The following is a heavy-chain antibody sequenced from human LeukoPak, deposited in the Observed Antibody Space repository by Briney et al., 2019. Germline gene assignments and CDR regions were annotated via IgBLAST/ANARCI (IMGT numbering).Heavy chain of an antibody. CDR1: GDSICIGYY. Sequence: SETLSLTSTVSGDSICIGYYWGWIRQPPGKGRDWIGSIYHSGSTYYNPSLKSRVTISVDTSKNKFSLKLSSVSAADTAVYYCARNGYGYMSFDYWGQGTLVTVSS. V-gene: IGHV4-38-2*02. CDR2: IYHSGST. J-gene: IGHJ4*02. CDR3: ARNGYGYMSFDY. D-gene: IGHD5-18*01.